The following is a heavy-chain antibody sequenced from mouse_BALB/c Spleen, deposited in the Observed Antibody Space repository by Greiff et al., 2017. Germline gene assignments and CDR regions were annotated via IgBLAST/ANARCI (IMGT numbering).Heavy chain of an antibody. CDR2: IYPGDGDT. V-gene: IGHV1-82*01. CDR1: GYAFSSSW. CDR3: ARERYGNYYFDY. D-gene: IGHD2-1*01. Sequence: QVQLQQSGPELVKPGASVKISCKASGYAFSSSWMNWVKQRPGQGLEWIGRIYPGDGDTNYNGKFKGKATLTADKSSSTAYMQLSSLTSVDSAVYFCARERYGNYYFDYWGQGTTLTVSS. J-gene: IGHJ2*01.